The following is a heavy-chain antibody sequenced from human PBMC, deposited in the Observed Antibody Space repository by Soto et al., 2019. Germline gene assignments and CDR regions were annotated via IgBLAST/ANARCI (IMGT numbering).Heavy chain of an antibody. CDR2: ISYSGST. D-gene: IGHD1-26*01. Sequence: QVQLQESGPGLVKPSETLSLTCTVSGGSISSYYWSWIRQPPGKGLEWIGYISYSGSTNDNPSLKGRVTISVDKSKNQFSLKLCSVSAADTAVYYCARNLNVYSGSYSPGGYYYGMDVWGQGTTVTVSS. J-gene: IGHJ6*02. V-gene: IGHV4-59*01. CDR1: GGSISSYY. CDR3: ARNLNVYSGSYSPGGYYYGMDV.